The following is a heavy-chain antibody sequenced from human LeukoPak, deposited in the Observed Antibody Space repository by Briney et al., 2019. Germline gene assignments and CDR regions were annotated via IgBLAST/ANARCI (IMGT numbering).Heavy chain of an antibody. CDR2: VGGGTDI. V-gene: IGHV3-69-1*02. D-gene: IGHD6-13*01. J-gene: IGHJ3*02. CDR3: AREGGSSWPDAFDI. Sequence: GGSLRLSCVASGFTFNVHGMTWVRQAPGEGLEWVSSVGGGTDIHYADSVKGRFTISRDNAKNSLYLQMNSLRAEDTAVYYCAREGGSSWPDAFDIWGQGTMVTVSS. CDR1: GFTFNVHG.